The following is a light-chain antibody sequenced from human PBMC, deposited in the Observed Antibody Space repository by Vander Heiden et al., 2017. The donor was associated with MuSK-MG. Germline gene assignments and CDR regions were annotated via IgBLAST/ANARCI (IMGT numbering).Light chain of an antibody. CDR2: AAS. CDR1: QSISSY. Sequence: DIQTTHPPSSLSASVGDRVTITCRASQSISSYLTWYQQKPGKAPKLLIYAASSLQSGVPSRFSGSGSGTDFTLTISRLQPEDFATYYCQQADSAPRTFGGGTKVXIK. J-gene: IGKJ4*01. CDR3: QQADSAPRT. V-gene: IGKV1-39*01.